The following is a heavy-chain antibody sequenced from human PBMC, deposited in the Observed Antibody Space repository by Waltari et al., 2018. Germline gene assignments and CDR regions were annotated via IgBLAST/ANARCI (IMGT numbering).Heavy chain of an antibody. CDR2: MNPNSGNT. CDR3: ARADSSGYYQFNWFDP. J-gene: IGHJ5*02. CDR1: GYTFTSYD. Sequence: QVQLVQSGAEVKKPGASVKVSCKASGYTFTSYDINWVRQATGQGLEWMGWMNPNSGNTGYAQKFQGRVTMTRNISISTAYMELSSLRSEDTAVYYCARADSSGYYQFNWFDPWGQGTLVTISS. D-gene: IGHD3-22*01. V-gene: IGHV1-8*01.